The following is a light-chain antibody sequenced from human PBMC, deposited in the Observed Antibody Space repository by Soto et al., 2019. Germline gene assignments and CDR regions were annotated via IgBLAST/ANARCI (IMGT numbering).Light chain of an antibody. V-gene: IGLV2-14*03. Sequence: QSALAQPASVSGSPGQSITISCTGTSSDVSDYNYVSWYQQVPGKAPKLIIYGVSDRPSGVSDRFSGSKSGTTASLTISGLQAEDEATYYCNSYSSGTTYVVFGGGTKLTVL. CDR2: GVS. J-gene: IGLJ2*01. CDR3: NSYSSGTTYVV. CDR1: SSDVSDYNY.